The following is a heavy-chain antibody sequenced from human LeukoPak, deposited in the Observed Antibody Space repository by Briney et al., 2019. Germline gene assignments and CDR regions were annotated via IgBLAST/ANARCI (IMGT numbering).Heavy chain of an antibody. J-gene: IGHJ4*02. Sequence: GGSLRLSCAASGLTFTSYAMNWVRQAPGKGLERVSYISSSGSTIYYADSVKGRFTVSRDNAKNSLYLQMSSLRAEDTAVYYCAREGGCSGGGCYSGTYYYFDYWGQGTLVTVSS. D-gene: IGHD2-15*01. CDR3: AREGGCSGGGCYSGTYYYFDY. CDR2: ISSSGSTI. CDR1: GLTFTSYA. V-gene: IGHV3-48*03.